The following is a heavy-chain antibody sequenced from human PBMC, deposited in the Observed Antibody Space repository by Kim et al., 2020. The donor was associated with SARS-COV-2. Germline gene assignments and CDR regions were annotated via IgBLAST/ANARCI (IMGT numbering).Heavy chain of an antibody. CDR3: ASSLLGYFDY. V-gene: IGHV3-30-3*01. J-gene: IGHJ4*02. D-gene: IGHD7-27*01. Sequence: GGSLRLSCAASGFTFSSYAMHWVRQAPGKGLEWVAVISYDGSNKYYADSVKARFTISRDNSKNTLYLQMNSLRAEDTAVYYCASSLLGYFDYWGQGTLVTVSS. CDR1: GFTFSSYA. CDR2: ISYDGSNK.